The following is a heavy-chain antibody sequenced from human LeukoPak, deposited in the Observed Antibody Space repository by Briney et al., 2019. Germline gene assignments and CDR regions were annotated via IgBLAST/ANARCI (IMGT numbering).Heavy chain of an antibody. Sequence: SETLSLTCAVSGGSIGSSHWWTWVRQPPGKGLEWIGEISHSGGTNYNLSLKSRVIMSVDKSKKQFSLKLTSVTAADTAVYYCARGSEYYDTPGDAFDIWGQGTMVTVSS. D-gene: IGHD3-22*01. J-gene: IGHJ3*02. CDR1: GGSIGSSHW. CDR2: ISHSGGT. CDR3: ARGSEYYDTPGDAFDI. V-gene: IGHV4-4*02.